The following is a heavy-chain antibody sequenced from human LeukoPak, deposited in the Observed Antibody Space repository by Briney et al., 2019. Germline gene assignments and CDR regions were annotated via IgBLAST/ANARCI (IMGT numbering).Heavy chain of an antibody. CDR1: GFTFSSYW. CDR2: IKQDGSEK. D-gene: IGHD3-3*01. CDR3: ARGGTDFWSGYSPEYYFDY. J-gene: IGHJ4*02. V-gene: IGHV3-7*01. Sequence: GGSLRLSCAASGFTFSSYWMGWVRQAPGKGLEWVANIKQDGSEKYYVDSVKGRFTIPRDNAKNSLYLQMNSLRAEDTAVYYCARGGTDFWSGYSPEYYFDYWGQGTLVTVSS.